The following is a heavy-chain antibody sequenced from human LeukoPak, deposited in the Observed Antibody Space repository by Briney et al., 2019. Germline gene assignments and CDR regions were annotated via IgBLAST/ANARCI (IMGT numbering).Heavy chain of an antibody. CDR1: GFTFSSYG. CDR3: AEDQWDDSSGFDY. CDR2: ISYDGSNK. V-gene: IGHV3-30*18. Sequence: GGSLRLSCAASGFTFSSYGMHWVRQAPGKGLEWVAVISYDGSNKYYADSVKGRFTISRDNSKNTLYLQMNSLRAEDTAVYYCAEDQWDDSSGFDYWGQGTLVTVSS. D-gene: IGHD3-22*01. J-gene: IGHJ4*02.